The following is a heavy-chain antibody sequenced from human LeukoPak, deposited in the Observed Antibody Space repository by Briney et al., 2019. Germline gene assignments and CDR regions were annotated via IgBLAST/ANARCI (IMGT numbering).Heavy chain of an antibody. J-gene: IGHJ4*02. CDR2: ISSSSSYT. V-gene: IGHV3-11*06. Sequence: PGGSLRLSCAASGFTFSDYYMSWIRQAPGKGLEWVSYISSSSSYTNYADSVKGRFTISRDNAKNSLYLQMNSLRAEDTAVYYCARGPTRANSTDYWGQGALVTVSS. D-gene: IGHD2/OR15-2a*01. CDR3: ARGPTRANSTDY. CDR1: GFTFSDYY.